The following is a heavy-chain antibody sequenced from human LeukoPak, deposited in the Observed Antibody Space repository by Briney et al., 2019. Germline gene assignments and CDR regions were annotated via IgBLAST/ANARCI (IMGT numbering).Heavy chain of an antibody. CDR2: IDYSGGST. CDR1: GFTFSSYA. CDR3: ARASGDIVETATTGSY. J-gene: IGHJ4*02. D-gene: IGHD5-18*01. Sequence: GGSLRLSCAASGFTFSSYAMSWVRQAPGKGLEWVSTIDYSGGSTYYADSVKGRFTISRDNSKDTLYMQMNSLRAEDTAVYYCARASGDIVETATTGSYWGQGTLVTVSS. V-gene: IGHV3-23*01.